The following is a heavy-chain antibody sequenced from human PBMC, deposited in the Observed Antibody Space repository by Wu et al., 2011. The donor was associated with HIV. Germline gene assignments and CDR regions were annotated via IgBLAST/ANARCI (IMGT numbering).Heavy chain of an antibody. Sequence: QAQLVQSGAEVKKPGSSVKVSCKASGGTFNSYGISWVRQAPGQGLEWMGGIIPMFGTAKYAQKFQGRVTITADKSTSTAYMELSSLRSEDTAVYYCARDYYDSSAYGGFDPWGQGPWSPSPQ. V-gene: IGHV1-69*14. CDR2: IIPMFGTA. CDR3: ARDYYDSSAYGGFDP. CDR1: GGTFNSYG. J-gene: IGHJ5*02. D-gene: IGHD3-22*01.